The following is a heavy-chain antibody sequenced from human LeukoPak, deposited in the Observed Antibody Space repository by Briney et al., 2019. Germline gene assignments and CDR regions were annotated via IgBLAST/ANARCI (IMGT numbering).Heavy chain of an antibody. CDR3: AKEVTYYYDSSGFGYDY. D-gene: IGHD3-22*01. CDR2: ISGSGGST. CDR1: GFTFSSYE. V-gene: IGHV3-23*01. Sequence: GGSLRLSCAASGFTFSSYEMNWVRQAPGKGLEWVSAISGSGGSTYYADSVKGRFTISRDNSKNTLYLQMNSLRAEDTAVYYCAKEVTYYYDSSGFGYDYWGQGTLVTVSS. J-gene: IGHJ4*02.